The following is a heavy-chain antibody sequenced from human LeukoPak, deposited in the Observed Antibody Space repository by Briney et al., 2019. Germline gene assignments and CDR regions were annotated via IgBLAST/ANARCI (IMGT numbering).Heavy chain of an antibody. V-gene: IGHV3-21*01. D-gene: IGHD2-2*01. CDR1: GFTFSNFA. Sequence: GGSLRLSCAASGFTFSNFAMSWVRQAPGKGLEWVSSISSSSSYIYYADSVKGRFTISRDNAKNSLYLQMNSLRAEDTAVYYCARGTGQLLSWFDPWGQGTLVTVSS. CDR3: ARGTGQLLSWFDP. J-gene: IGHJ5*02. CDR2: ISSSSSYI.